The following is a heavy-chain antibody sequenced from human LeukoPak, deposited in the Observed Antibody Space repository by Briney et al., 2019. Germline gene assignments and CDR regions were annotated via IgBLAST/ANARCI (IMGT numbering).Heavy chain of an antibody. V-gene: IGHV3-53*01. J-gene: IGHJ4*02. CDR2: IYSGGST. CDR1: GFTVSSNY. Sequence: GGSLRLSCAASGFTVSSNYMSWVRQAPGKGLEWVSVIYSGGSTYYADSVKGRFTISRDNSKNTLYLQMNSLRAEDTAVYYCASAYSSSWYVFGYWGQGTLATVSS. D-gene: IGHD6-13*01. CDR3: ASAYSSSWYVFGY.